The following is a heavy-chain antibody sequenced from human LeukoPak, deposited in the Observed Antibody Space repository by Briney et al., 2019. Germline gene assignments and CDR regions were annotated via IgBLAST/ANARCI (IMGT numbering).Heavy chain of an antibody. CDR1: GGSISPYY. CDR2: IYTSGST. J-gene: IGHJ4*02. V-gene: IGHV4-4*07. Sequence: SETLSLTCTVSGGSISPYYWSWIRQPAGKGLEWIGRIYTSGSTNYNPSLKSRVTISVDTSKNQFSLKLSSVTAADTAVYYCAREPGHYGSGSYYNYWGQGTLVTVSS. D-gene: IGHD3-10*01. CDR3: AREPGHYGSGSYYNY.